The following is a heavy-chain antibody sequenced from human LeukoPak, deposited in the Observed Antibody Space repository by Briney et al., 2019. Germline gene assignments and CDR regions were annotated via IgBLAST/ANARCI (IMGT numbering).Heavy chain of an antibody. D-gene: IGHD3-3*01. J-gene: IGHJ6*04. CDR2: ISSSSSYI. CDR1: GFTFSSYS. Sequence: PGGSLRLSCAASGFTFSSYSMNWVRQAPGKGLEWAPSISSSSSYIYYADSVKGRFTISRDNAKNSLYLQMNSLRAEDTAVYYCARDLLRFLEWLYSMDVWGKGTTVTVSS. V-gene: IGHV3-21*01. CDR3: ARDLLRFLEWLYSMDV.